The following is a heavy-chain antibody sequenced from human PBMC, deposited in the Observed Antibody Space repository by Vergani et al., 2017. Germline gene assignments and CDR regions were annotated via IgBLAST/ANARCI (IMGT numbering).Heavy chain of an antibody. CDR3: ARAALAGRAAAVWFDP. D-gene: IGHD6-13*01. CDR2: IYTSGST. J-gene: IGHJ5*02. V-gene: IGHV4-61*02. Sequence: QVQLQESGPGLVKPSQTLSLTCTVSGGSISSGSYYWSWIRQPAGKGLEWIGRIYTSGSTNYNPSLKSRVTISVDTSKNQFSLKLSSVTAADTAVYYCARAALAGRAAAVWFDPWGQGTLVTVSS. CDR1: GGSISSGSYY.